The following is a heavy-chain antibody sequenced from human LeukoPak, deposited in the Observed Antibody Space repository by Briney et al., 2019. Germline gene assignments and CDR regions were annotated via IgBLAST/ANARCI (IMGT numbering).Heavy chain of an antibody. J-gene: IGHJ4*02. Sequence: HPGGSLRLPCAASGFTFSSYWMHWVRQAPEKGLVWVSRINSDGSSTSYADSVKGRFTISRDNAKNTLYLQMNSLRAEDTAVYYCARRSGIAVAGAFDYWGQGTLVTVSS. CDR2: INSDGSST. V-gene: IGHV3-74*01. CDR3: ARRSGIAVAGAFDY. D-gene: IGHD6-19*01. CDR1: GFTFSSYW.